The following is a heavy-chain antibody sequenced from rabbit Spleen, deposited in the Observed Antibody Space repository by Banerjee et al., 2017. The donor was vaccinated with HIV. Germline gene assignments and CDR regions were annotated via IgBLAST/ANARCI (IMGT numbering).Heavy chain of an antibody. D-gene: IGHD8-1*01. CDR1: GFSFNSYS. CDR2: IFTASGGGT. J-gene: IGHJ6*01. V-gene: IGHV1S45*01. Sequence: QQQLEESGGGLVKPGASLTLTCTASGFSFNSYSMGWVRQAPGKGLEWIGYIFTASGGGTYSATWAKGRFTISKTSSTTVTLQMTSLTVADTATYFCARDTGSSFSSYGMDLWGQGTLVTVS. CDR3: ARDTGSSFSSYGMDL.